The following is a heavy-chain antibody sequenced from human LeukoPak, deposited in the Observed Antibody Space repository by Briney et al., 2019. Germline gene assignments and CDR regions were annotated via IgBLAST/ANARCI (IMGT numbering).Heavy chain of an antibody. CDR2: INNSGGST. V-gene: IGHV3-23*01. Sequence: GGSLRLSCAASGFTFRTYAMSWVRQAPGKGLEWNSTINNSGGSTYYADSVKGRFTISRDNSKNTLYLQMNSLRAEDTAVYFCAKGVSSSPSNWFDPWGQGTLVTVSS. CDR3: AKGVSSSPSNWFDP. CDR1: GFTFRTYA. J-gene: IGHJ5*02. D-gene: IGHD6-6*01.